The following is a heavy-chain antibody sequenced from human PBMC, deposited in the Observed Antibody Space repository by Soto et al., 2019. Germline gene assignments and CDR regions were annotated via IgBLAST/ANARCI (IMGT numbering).Heavy chain of an antibody. CDR1: GYTFTGYY. J-gene: IGHJ5*02. V-gene: IGHV1-2*02. CDR3: ARDTNRRLEFDP. CDR2: INPNSGGT. Sequence: ASVKVSCKASGYTFTGYYMHWVRQAPGQGLEWMGWINPNSGGTNYAQKFQGRVTMTGDTSISTAYMELSRLRSDDTAVYYCARDTNRRLEFDPWGQGTLVTVSS. D-gene: IGHD1-1*01.